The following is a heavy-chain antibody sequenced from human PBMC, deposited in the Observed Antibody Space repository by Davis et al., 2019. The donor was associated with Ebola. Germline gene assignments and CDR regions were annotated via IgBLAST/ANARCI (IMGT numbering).Heavy chain of an antibody. J-gene: IGHJ4*02. CDR1: GFTFSSYG. V-gene: IGHV3-30*03. Sequence: GESLKISCAASGFTFSSYGMHWVRQAPGKGLEWVAVISYDGSNKYYADSVKGRFTISRDNSKNTLYLQMNSLRDEDTAVYYCARHDDYWGQGTLVTVSS. CDR3: ARHDDY. CDR2: ISYDGSNK.